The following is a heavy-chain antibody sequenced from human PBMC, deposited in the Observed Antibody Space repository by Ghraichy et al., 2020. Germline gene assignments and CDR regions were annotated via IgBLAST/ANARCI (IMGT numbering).Heavy chain of an antibody. CDR2: IGGSGGTT. D-gene: IGHD3-3*01. Sequence: GGSLRLSCAASGFTFSSYAMTWVRQAPGKGLEWVSTIGGSGGTTYYAESVKGRFTISRDNSKDTLYLHMNSLRAEDTAAYYCRTTTYYDFWGENWGQGTLVTVSS. CDR1: GFTFSSYA. J-gene: IGHJ4*02. V-gene: IGHV3-23*01. CDR3: RTTTYYDFWGEN.